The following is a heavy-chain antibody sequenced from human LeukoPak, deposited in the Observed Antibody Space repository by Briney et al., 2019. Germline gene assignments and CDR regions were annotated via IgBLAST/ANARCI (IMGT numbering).Heavy chain of an antibody. CDR3: ARGDYGKNDY. J-gene: IGHJ4*02. V-gene: IGHV4-34*01. D-gene: IGHD3-10*01. CDR1: GGSFSGYY. CDR2: INHSGST. Sequence: SETLSLTCAVYGGSFSGYYWSWIRQPPGKGLEWIGEINHSGSTNYNPSLKSRVTISVDTSKNQFSLKLSSVTAADTAVYYCARGDYGKNDYWGQGTLVTVSS.